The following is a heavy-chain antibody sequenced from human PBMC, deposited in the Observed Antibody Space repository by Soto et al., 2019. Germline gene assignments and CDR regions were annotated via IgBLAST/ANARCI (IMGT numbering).Heavy chain of an antibody. CDR2: ISNRGDT. J-gene: IGHJ3*02. Sequence: EVQLVESGGGLVQPGGSLRLSCTASGFIVSDTYVNWVRQAPGKGLEWVSVISNRGDTHYADSVRGRFSLSRDISDNTLHLQRNNRRVEDTAVYYCAREPRYCRGGSCSITGDDYSIWGKGTMVTVSS. CDR1: GFIVSDTY. CDR3: AREPRYCRGGSCSITGDDYSI. V-gene: IGHV3-66*01. D-gene: IGHD2-15*01.